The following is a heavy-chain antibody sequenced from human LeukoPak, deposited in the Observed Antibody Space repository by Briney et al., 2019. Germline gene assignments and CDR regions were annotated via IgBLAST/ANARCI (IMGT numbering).Heavy chain of an antibody. D-gene: IGHD3-16*01. Sequence: ETLCLTCTVSGGSISSYSWTWIRQPPGKGLEWIGSIYYSGSTNYNPSLKSRVTISVDTSKNQFSLKLSSVTAADTAVYYCVRDRVWGAFDLWGQGTGHPVSS. CDR2: IYYSGST. J-gene: IGHJ3*01. CDR3: VRDRVWGAFDL. V-gene: IGHV4-59*01. CDR1: GGSISSYS.